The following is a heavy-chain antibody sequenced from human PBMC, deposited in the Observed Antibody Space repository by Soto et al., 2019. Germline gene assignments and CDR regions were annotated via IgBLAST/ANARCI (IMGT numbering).Heavy chain of an antibody. J-gene: IGHJ4*02. D-gene: IGHD7-27*01. CDR1: RGSISNYF. Sequence: SEPLSLTCIVSRGSISNYFWTWIRQPPGRGLEWIGYISYSGTTNYNASLKSRVSISVDTSANEFSLRVRSVTAADTAVYYCARSNWYSEYWGQGTLVTVSS. CDR3: ARSNWYSEY. V-gene: IGHV4-59*01. CDR2: ISYSGTT.